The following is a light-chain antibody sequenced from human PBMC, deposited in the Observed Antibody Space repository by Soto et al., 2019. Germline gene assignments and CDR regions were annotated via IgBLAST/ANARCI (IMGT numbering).Light chain of an antibody. Sequence: AIQMTQSPSSLSESVGDRVTITCRASQGIRDDLGWYQQKPGKAPKLLMYAASTLQSGVPSRFSGSGSGTDFTLTISSLQPEDFATYYCQQDYSYPLTFGQGTKVEIK. CDR1: QGIRDD. CDR2: AAS. V-gene: IGKV1-6*01. J-gene: IGKJ1*01. CDR3: QQDYSYPLT.